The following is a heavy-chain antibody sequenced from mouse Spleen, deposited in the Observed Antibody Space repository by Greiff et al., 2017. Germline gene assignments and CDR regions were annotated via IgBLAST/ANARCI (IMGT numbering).Heavy chain of an antibody. V-gene: IGHV1-80*01. D-gene: IGHD1-2*01. CDR1: GYAFSSYW. Sequence: QVQLQQSGAELVKPGASVKISCKASGYAFSSYWMNWVKQRPGKGLEWIGQIYPGDGDTNYNGKFKGKATLTADKSSSTAYMQLSSLTSEDSAVYFCARIHYYGYGYFDVWGAGTTVTVSS. J-gene: IGHJ1*01. CDR3: ARIHYYGYGYFDV. CDR2: IYPGDGDT.